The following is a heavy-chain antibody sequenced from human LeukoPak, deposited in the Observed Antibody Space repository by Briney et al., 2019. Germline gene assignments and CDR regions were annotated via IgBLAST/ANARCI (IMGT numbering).Heavy chain of an antibody. Sequence: PSETLSLTCTVSGVSISSSGYYWGWIRQPPGKGLEWIGTMYYSVGTYYNSSLKSRVTISVDTSKSQFSLKLSSVTAVDTAVYYCATQVGQRSGAVAADYWGQGTLVTVSS. CDR2: MYYSVGT. D-gene: IGHD6-19*01. CDR3: ATQVGQRSGAVAADY. J-gene: IGHJ4*02. V-gene: IGHV4-39*01. CDR1: GVSISSSGYY.